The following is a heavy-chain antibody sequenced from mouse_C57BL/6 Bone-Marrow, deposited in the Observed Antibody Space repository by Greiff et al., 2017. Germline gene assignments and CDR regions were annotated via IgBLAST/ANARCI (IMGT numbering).Heavy chain of an antibody. CDR2: INPNNGGT. D-gene: IGHD2-4*01. CDR1: GYTFTDYY. Sequence: VQLKESGAELVKPGASVKISCKASGYTFTDYYMNWVKQSHGKSLEWIGDINPNNGGTSYHQKFKGKATLTVDKSSSTAYMELRSLTSEDSAVYYCARDYYDYAFDYWGQGTTLTVSS. CDR3: ARDYYDYAFDY. J-gene: IGHJ2*01. V-gene: IGHV1-26*01.